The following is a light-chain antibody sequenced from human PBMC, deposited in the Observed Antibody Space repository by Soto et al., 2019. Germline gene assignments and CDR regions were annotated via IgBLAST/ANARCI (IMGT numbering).Light chain of an antibody. Sequence: QSALTQPASVSGSPGQSITIYCTGTSSDVGGYNYVSWYQQHPGRAPKLIIYDVTNRPSGISNRFSGSKSGNTASLTISGLQTEDEADYYCISFTSRHIDVFGTGTKLTVL. CDR2: DVT. V-gene: IGLV2-14*03. J-gene: IGLJ1*01. CDR3: ISFTSRHIDV. CDR1: SSDVGGYNY.